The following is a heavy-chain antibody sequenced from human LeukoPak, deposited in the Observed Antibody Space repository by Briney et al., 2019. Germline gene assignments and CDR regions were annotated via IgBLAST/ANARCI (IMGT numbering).Heavy chain of an antibody. CDR2: IYTSGST. J-gene: IGHJ1*01. V-gene: IGHV4-61*02. D-gene: IGHD4-17*01. Sequence: SQTLSLTCTVSGGSISSGSYYWSWIQQPAGKGLEWIGRIYTSGSTNYNPSLKSRVTISVDTSKNQFSLKLSSVTAADTAVYYCARGMRIGTAYGDPRAEYFQHWGQGTLVTVSS. CDR3: ARGMRIGTAYGDPRAEYFQH. CDR1: GGSISSGSYY.